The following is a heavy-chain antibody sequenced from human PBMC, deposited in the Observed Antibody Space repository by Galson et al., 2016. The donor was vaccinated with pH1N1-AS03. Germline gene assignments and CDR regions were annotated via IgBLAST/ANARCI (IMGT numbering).Heavy chain of an antibody. CDR1: GFTISGSA. J-gene: IGHJ5*02. CDR2: IRSKLANNAT. V-gene: IGHV3-73*01. D-gene: IGHD2-21*02. Sequence: SLRLSCAASGFTISGSAMHWVRQVPGKGLEWVGRIRSKLANNATVYSVSVKGRFTISRDDSKNTAYLQMNSLKTEDTAVYYCTRPRSCGLDCYTDHWGQGTLVTVSS. CDR3: TRPRSCGLDCYTDH.